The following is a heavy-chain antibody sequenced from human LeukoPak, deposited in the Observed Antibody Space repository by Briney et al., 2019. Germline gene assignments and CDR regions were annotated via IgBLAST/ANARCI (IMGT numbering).Heavy chain of an antibody. Sequence: PSETLSLTCTVSGGSISSYYWSWIRQPPGKGLEWIAYIYYSGSTNYNPSLKSRVTISVDTSKNQSSLKLSSVTAADTAVYYCARGGASGYQGYFDYWGQGTLVTVSS. D-gene: IGHD3-22*01. CDR2: IYYSGST. V-gene: IGHV4-59*01. J-gene: IGHJ4*02. CDR3: ARGGASGYQGYFDY. CDR1: GGSISSYY.